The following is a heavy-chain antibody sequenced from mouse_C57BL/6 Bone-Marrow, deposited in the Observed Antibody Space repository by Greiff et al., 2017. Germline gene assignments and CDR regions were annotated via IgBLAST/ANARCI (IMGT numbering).Heavy chain of an antibody. V-gene: IGHV14-4*01. CDR3: TTIDYYGSSPTPYYAMDY. Sequence: EVQLQQSGAELVRPGASVKLSCTASGFNIKDDYMHWVKQRPEQGLEWIGWIDPENGDTEYASKFQGKATITADTSSSTAYLQLSSLTSEDTAVYYCTTIDYYGSSPTPYYAMDYWGQGTSVTVSS. CDR2: IDPENGDT. J-gene: IGHJ4*01. D-gene: IGHD1-1*01. CDR1: GFNIKDDY.